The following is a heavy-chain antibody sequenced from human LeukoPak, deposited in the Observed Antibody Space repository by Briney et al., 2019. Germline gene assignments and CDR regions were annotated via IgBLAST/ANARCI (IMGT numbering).Heavy chain of an antibody. J-gene: IGHJ4*02. CDR1: GYTLTELS. CDR3: ATRPFYDYVWGSYRYFDY. CDR2: FDPEDGET. Sequence: ASVKVSFKVSGYTLTELSMHWVRQAPGKGLEWMGGFDPEDGETIYAQKFQGRVTMTEDTSTDTAYMELSSLRSEDTAVYYCATRPFYDYVWGSYRYFDYWGQGTLVTVSS. V-gene: IGHV1-24*01. D-gene: IGHD3-16*02.